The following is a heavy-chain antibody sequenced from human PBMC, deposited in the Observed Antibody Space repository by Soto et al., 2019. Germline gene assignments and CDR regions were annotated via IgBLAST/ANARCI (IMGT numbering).Heavy chain of an antibody. J-gene: IGHJ4*02. Sequence: EADLVETGGGLVQPGGSLRLSCVASGITFSRYWMNWVRQAPGKGLEWVANIKDDGSDKYYGDSVKGRFTISRDNAKNSLYLQMNSLRVEDTAVYYCTRGHYSNPLGGPGTLVTVSS. D-gene: IGHD4-4*01. CDR2: IKDDGSDK. V-gene: IGHV3-7*01. CDR3: TRGHYSNPL. CDR1: GITFSRYW.